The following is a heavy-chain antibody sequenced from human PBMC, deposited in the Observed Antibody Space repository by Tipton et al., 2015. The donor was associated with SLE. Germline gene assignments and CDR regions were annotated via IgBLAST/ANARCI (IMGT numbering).Heavy chain of an antibody. CDR1: GYSFTSYW. CDR3: ARPYDFWSGYSSHAFDI. Sequence: QSGPEVKKPGESLRISCKGSGYSFTSYWISWVRQMPGKGLEWMGRIDPSDSYTNYSPSFQGHVTISADKSISTAYLQWSSLKASDTAMYYCARPYDFWSGYSSHAFDIWGQGTMVTVPS. D-gene: IGHD3-3*01. CDR2: IDPSDSYT. V-gene: IGHV5-10-1*01. J-gene: IGHJ3*02.